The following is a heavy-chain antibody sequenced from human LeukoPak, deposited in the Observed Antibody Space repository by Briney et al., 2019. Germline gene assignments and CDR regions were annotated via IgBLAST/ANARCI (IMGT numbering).Heavy chain of an antibody. Sequence: SVKVSFTASGGSFTSYAISWVRQGPGQGLEWMGGITPNFGTANYAQKFQGRVTITADESTSTAYMELRSLRSEDTAVYYCARDPGSSWYGYWGKGTLVTVSS. CDR2: ITPNFGTA. D-gene: IGHD6-13*01. V-gene: IGHV1-69*13. J-gene: IGHJ4*02. CDR3: ARDPGSSWYGY. CDR1: GGSFTSYA.